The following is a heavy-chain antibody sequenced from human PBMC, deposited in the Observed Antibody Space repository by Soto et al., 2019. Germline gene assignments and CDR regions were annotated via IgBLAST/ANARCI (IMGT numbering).Heavy chain of an antibody. Sequence: SLRLSCAASGFTFSSYSMNWVRQAPGKGLEWVSSISSSSSYIYYADSVKGRFTISRDNAKNSLYLQMNSLRAEDTAVYYCAREGYHWGSGRFDYWGQGTLVTVSS. J-gene: IGHJ4*02. D-gene: IGHD1-20*01. CDR1: GFTFSSYS. CDR3: AREGYHWGSGRFDY. CDR2: ISSSSSYI. V-gene: IGHV3-21*01.